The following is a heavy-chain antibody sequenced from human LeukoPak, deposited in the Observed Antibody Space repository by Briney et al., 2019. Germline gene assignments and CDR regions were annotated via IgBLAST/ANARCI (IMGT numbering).Heavy chain of an antibody. CDR3: ARGGYRTPAAFDI. CDR2: IYYSGST. J-gene: IGHJ3*02. D-gene: IGHD1-1*01. CDR1: GGFISSYY. Sequence: SETLSLTCTVSGGFISSYYWSWIRQPPGKGLEWIGYIYYSGSTNYNPSLKSRVTISVDTSKNQFSLKPSSVTAADTAVYYCARGGYRTPAAFDIWGQGTMVTVSS. V-gene: IGHV4-59*01.